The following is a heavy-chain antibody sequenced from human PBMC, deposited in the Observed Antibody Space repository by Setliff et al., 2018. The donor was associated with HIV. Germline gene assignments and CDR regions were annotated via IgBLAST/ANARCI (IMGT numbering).Heavy chain of an antibody. CDR3: TRQSPVAGSGAFDI. CDR1: GGSISYYH. V-gene: IGHV4-59*08. J-gene: IGHJ3*02. Sequence: SETLSLTCSVSGGSISYYHWSWIRQPAGKGLEWIGRIYYTGFTDYNPSLKSRVTLSLETSRNQFSLRVTSVTATDTAVYYCTRQSPVAGSGAFDIWGQGTMVTVSS. CDR2: IYYTGFT. D-gene: IGHD6-19*01.